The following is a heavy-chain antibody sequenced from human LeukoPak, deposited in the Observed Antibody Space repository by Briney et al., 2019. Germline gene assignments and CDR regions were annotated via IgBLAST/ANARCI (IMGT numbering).Heavy chain of an antibody. CDR3: ARELKYQLLYYYGMDV. Sequence: PGGSLRLSCAASGFTFSSYEMNWVRQAPGKGLEWVSYISSSGSTIYYADSVKGRFTISRDNAKNSLYLQMNSLRAEDTAVYYCARELKYQLLYYYGMDVWGKGTTVTVSS. D-gene: IGHD2-2*01. CDR1: GFTFSSYE. CDR2: ISSSGSTI. J-gene: IGHJ6*04. V-gene: IGHV3-48*03.